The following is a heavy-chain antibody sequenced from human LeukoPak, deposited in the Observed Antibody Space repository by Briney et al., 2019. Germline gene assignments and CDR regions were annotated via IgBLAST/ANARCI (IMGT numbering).Heavy chain of an antibody. V-gene: IGHV3-30-3*01. J-gene: IGHJ4*02. CDR2: ISYDGSNK. D-gene: IGHD3-22*01. Sequence: GGSLRLSCAASGCTFSSYAMHWVRQAPGKGLEWVAVISYDGSNKYYADSVKGRFTISRDNSKNTLYLQMNSLRAEDTAVYYCASPFLGVVVTNNFDYWGQGTLVTVSS. CDR1: GCTFSSYA. CDR3: ASPFLGVVVTNNFDY.